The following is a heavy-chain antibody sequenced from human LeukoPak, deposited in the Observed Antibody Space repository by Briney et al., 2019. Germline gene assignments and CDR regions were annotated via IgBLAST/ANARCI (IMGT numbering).Heavy chain of an antibody. Sequence: GGSLRLSCAASGFTFSSYAMSWVRQAPGKGLEWVSAISGSGGSTYYADSVKGRFTISRDNSKNTLYLQMNSLRAEDTAVYYCARDPSYDFWSGYYTGIFDYWGQGTLVTVSS. J-gene: IGHJ4*02. CDR2: ISGSGGST. D-gene: IGHD3-3*01. CDR1: GFTFSSYA. V-gene: IGHV3-23*01. CDR3: ARDPSYDFWSGYYTGIFDY.